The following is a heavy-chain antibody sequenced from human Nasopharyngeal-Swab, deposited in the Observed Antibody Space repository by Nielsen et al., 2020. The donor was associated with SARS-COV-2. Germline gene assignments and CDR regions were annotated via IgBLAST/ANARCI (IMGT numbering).Heavy chain of an antibody. CDR1: GGSISSGDYY. CDR2: IYYSGST. CDR3: ARDRGRFAAFDY. J-gene: IGHJ4*02. V-gene: IGHV4-31*03. D-gene: IGHD3-10*01. Sequence: SETLSLTCTVSGGSISSGDYYWSRIRQHPGKGLEWIGYIYYSGSTYYNPSLKSRVTISVDTSKNQFSLKLSSVTAAGTAVYYCARDRGRFAAFDYWGQGTLVTVSS.